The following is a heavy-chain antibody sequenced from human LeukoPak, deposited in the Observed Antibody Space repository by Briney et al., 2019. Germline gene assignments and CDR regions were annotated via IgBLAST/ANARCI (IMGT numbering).Heavy chain of an antibody. V-gene: IGHV3-7*03. Sequence: PGGSLRLSCIASGFNMSDYWMSWVRQAPGKGLEWVANIKQDGSEIYSGDSLKGRFTISRDNAKNSLYLQMNSLRGEDTAVYYCATHNWNYPRGYFDYWGQGTLVTVSS. CDR1: GFNMSDYW. CDR2: IKQDGSEI. J-gene: IGHJ4*02. CDR3: ATHNWNYPRGYFDY. D-gene: IGHD1-7*01.